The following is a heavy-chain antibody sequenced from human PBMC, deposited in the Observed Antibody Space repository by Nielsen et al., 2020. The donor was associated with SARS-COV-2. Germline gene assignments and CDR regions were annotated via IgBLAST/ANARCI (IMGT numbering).Heavy chain of an antibody. D-gene: IGHD3-22*01. CDR3: ATTMAYYYDSSGYSY. Sequence: GGSLRLSCAASGFTFSSYWMSWVRQAPGKGLEWVANIKQDGSEKYYVDSVKGRFTISRDNSKNTLYLQMNSLRAEDTAVYYCATTMAYYYDSSGYSYWGQGTLVTVSS. CDR1: GFTFSSYW. V-gene: IGHV3-7*01. J-gene: IGHJ4*02. CDR2: IKQDGSEK.